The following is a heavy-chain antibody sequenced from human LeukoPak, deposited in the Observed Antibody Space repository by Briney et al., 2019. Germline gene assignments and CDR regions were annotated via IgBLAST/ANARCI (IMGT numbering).Heavy chain of an antibody. CDR2: ISYDGSNK. CDR3: ARGDRYCTNGVCYAYFDY. J-gene: IGHJ4*02. V-gene: IGHV3-30*04. Sequence: GGSLRLSCAASGFTFSSYAMHWVRQAPGKGLEWVAVISYDGSNKYYADSVKGRFTISRDNSKNTLYLQMNSLRAEDTAVYYCARGDRYCTNGVCYAYFDYWGQGTLVTVSS. CDR1: GFTFSSYA. D-gene: IGHD2-8*01.